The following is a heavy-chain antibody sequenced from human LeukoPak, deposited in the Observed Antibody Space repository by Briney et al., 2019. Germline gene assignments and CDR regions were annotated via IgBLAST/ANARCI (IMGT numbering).Heavy chain of an antibody. V-gene: IGHV4-34*01. Sequence: PSETLSLTCAVYGGSFSGYYWSWIRQPPGKGLEWIGEINHSGSTNYNPSLKSRVTISVDTSKNQFSLKLSSVTAADTAVYYCARGPRYDYVWGSYRYTREFDYWGQGTLVTVSS. J-gene: IGHJ4*02. CDR1: GGSFSGYY. CDR2: INHSGST. CDR3: ARGPRYDYVWGSYRYTREFDY. D-gene: IGHD3-16*02.